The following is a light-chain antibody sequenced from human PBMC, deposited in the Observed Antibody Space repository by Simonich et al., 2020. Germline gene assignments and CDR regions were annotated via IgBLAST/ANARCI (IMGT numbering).Light chain of an antibody. V-gene: IGKV3-20*01. J-gene: IGKJ2*01. Sequence: EIVLTQSPGTLSLSPGERATLSCRASQSVSNSYLAWSQQKPGPAPRLLIYDASSRATGIPDRFSGSGSVTDFTLTISRLEPEDFAVYYCQQYGSSPYTFGQGTKLEIK. CDR3: QQYGSSPYT. CDR2: DAS. CDR1: QSVSNSY.